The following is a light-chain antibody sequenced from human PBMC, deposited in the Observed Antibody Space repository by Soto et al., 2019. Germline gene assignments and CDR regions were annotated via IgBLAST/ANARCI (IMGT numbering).Light chain of an antibody. CDR2: DAS. J-gene: IGKJ1*01. CDR1: QRISGW. Sequence: DIQMTQSPSTLSASVGDRVTITCRASQRISGWLAWYQHKPGRAPQLLVYDASTLESGVPSRFSGSGSGTEFSLTISSLQPDDFATYYCQQYNSFSPEMFGQRTKLEIK. CDR3: QQYNSFSPEM. V-gene: IGKV1-5*01.